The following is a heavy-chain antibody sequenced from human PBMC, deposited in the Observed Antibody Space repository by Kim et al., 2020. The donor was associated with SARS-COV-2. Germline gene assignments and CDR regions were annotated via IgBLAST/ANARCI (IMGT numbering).Heavy chain of an antibody. CDR3: ARDGGYCSSTSCYLYYYYYGMDV. V-gene: IGHV3-33*01. Sequence: GGSLRLSCAASGFTFSSYGMHWVRQAPGKGLEWVAVIWYDGSNKYYADSVKGRFTISRDNSKNTLYLQMNSLRAEDTAVYYCARDGGYCSSTSCYLYYYYYGMDVWGQGTTVTVSS. D-gene: IGHD2-2*01. CDR1: GFTFSSYG. J-gene: IGHJ6*02. CDR2: IWYDGSNK.